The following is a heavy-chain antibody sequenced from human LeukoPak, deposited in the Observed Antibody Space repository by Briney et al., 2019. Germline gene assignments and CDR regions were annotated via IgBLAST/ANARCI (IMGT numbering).Heavy chain of an antibody. CDR1: VGSITSYY. V-gene: IGHV4-59*01. J-gene: IGHJ5*02. CDR3: ARDVGNFNWFDP. D-gene: IGHD4-23*01. Sequence: KPSETLSLTCTVSVGSITSYYWSWIRQPPGKGLEWIGYIYYSGSTNYNPSLKSRVTISVDTSKNQFSLKLSSVTAADTAVYYCARDVGNFNWFDPWGQGTLVTVSS. CDR2: IYYSGST.